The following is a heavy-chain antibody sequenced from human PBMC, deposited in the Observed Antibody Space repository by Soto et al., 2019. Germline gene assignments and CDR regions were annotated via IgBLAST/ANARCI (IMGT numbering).Heavy chain of an antibody. V-gene: IGHV3-7*01. Sequence: GGFLRLSCAAYGFTFSSYWMNWGRQAPGKGLEWVANIKQDGSEKYYVDSVKGRFTISRDNAKNSLYLQMNSLRAEDTAVYYCAREIKTTAIKYYYYGMDVWGQGTTVTVSS. D-gene: IGHD4-4*01. CDR1: GFTFSSYW. CDR3: AREIKTTAIKYYYYGMDV. CDR2: IKQDGSEK. J-gene: IGHJ6*02.